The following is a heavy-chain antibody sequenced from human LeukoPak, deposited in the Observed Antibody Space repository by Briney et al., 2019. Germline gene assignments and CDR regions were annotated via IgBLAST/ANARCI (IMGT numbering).Heavy chain of an antibody. CDR3: AREWGRIAVAGGPGY. CDR2: IWYDGQTK. J-gene: IGHJ4*02. Sequence: WGTLSLSCDASGFIFSNYGLHWLRRAPGKGLEWLALIWYDGQTKFYADSVRGRITISSDNSGNTLFLHMTSPRVEDTAVYYCAREWGRIAVAGGPGYWGQGALVTVSS. CDR1: GFIFSNYG. D-gene: IGHD6-19*01. V-gene: IGHV3-33*01.